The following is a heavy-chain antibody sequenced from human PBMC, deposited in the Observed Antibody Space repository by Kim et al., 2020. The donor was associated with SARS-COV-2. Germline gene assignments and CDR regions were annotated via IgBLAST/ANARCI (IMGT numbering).Heavy chain of an antibody. J-gene: IGHJ5*02. V-gene: IGHV3-21*01. CDR2: ISSSSSYI. Sequence: GGSLRLSCAASGFTFSSYTMNWVRQAPGKGLEWVSSISSSSSYIYYADSVKGRFTISRDNAKNSLYLQMNSLRDEDTAVYYCAREGNYYDSSGYLRSWGPGALGTVSS. D-gene: IGHD3-22*01. CDR3: AREGNYYDSSGYLRS. CDR1: GFTFSSYT.